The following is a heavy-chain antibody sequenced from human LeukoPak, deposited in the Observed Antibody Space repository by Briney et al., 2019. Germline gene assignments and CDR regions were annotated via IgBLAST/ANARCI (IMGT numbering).Heavy chain of an antibody. V-gene: IGHV4-30-4*07. J-gene: IGHJ3*02. CDR1: GGSISSGGYS. D-gene: IGHD1-7*01. CDR2: IYHNGST. CDR3: ARGGLELIDAFDI. Sequence: SETLSLTCAVSGGSISSGGYSWSWIRQPPGKGLEWIGYIYHNGSTYYNPSLKSRVTISEDTSKNQFSLKLSSVTAADTAVYYCARGGLELIDAFDIWGQGTMVTVSS.